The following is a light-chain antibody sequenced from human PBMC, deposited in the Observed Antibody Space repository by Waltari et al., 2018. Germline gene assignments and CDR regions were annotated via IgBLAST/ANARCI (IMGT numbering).Light chain of an antibody. CDR3: MQTLQTPLT. CDR1: QSLLYSNGYNY. V-gene: IGKV2-28*01. Sequence: DIVMTQSPLSLPVSPGEPASISCRSSQSLLYSNGYNYLDWYLQKPGQSPQLLIYLGSNRASGVPDRFSGSGSGTDFTLKISRVEAEDVGVYYCMQTLQTPLTFGPGTEVEIK. J-gene: IGKJ3*01. CDR2: LGS.